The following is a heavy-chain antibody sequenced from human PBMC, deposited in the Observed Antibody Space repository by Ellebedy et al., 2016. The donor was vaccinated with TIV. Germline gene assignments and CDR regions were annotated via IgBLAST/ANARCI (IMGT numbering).Heavy chain of an antibody. V-gene: IGHV4-39*07. CDR2: IYYSGST. J-gene: IGHJ6*02. Sequence: SETLSLTXTVSGGSISSSSYYWGWIRQPPGKGLEWIGSIYYSGSTYYNPSLKSRVTISVDTSKNQFSLKLSSVTAADTAVYYCARDSGYSSGESGDYYYGMDVWGQGTTVTVSS. CDR1: GGSISSSSYY. CDR3: ARDSGYSSGESGDYYYGMDV. D-gene: IGHD6-19*01.